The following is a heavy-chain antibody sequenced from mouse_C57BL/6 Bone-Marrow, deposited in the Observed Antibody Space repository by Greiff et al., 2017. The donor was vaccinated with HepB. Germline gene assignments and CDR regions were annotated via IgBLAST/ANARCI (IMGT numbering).Heavy chain of an antibody. J-gene: IGHJ3*01. Sequence: VQLQESGPELVKPGASVKISCKASGYAFSSSWMNWVKQRPGKGLEWIGRIYPGDGDTNYNGKFKGKATLTADKSSSTAYMQLSSLTSEDSAVYFGARGDSQAWFAYWGQGTLVTVSA. CDR2: IYPGDGDT. CDR1: GYAFSSSW. CDR3: ARGDSQAWFAY. V-gene: IGHV1-82*01. D-gene: IGHD3-3*01.